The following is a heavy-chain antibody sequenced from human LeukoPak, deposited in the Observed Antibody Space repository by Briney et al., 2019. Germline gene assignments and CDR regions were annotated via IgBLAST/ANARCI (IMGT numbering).Heavy chain of an antibody. J-gene: IGHJ4*02. D-gene: IGHD2-15*01. Sequence: HPGGSLRLSCAASGFTFSSYSMNWVRQAPGKGLVWVSGISSDGSSTTYADSVKGRFTISRDNAKNTLYLQMNSLRAEDSAVYYCARDRGRGRCYDYWGQGTLVTASS. CDR2: ISSDGSST. CDR1: GFTFSSYS. V-gene: IGHV3-74*01. CDR3: ARDRGRGRCYDY.